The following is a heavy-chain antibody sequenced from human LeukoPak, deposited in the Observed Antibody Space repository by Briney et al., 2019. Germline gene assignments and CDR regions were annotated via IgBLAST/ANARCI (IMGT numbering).Heavy chain of an antibody. CDR3: ARDTGYCSGGSCTLFDY. CDR2: XNHSGST. Sequence: SGYYWXXIRQPXGXGXEXXXXXNHSGSTNYNPSLKSRVTISVDTSKNQFSLKLSSVTAADTAVYYCARDTGYCSGGSCTLFDYWGQGTLVTVSS. D-gene: IGHD2-15*01. CDR1: SGYY. V-gene: IGHV4-34*13. J-gene: IGHJ4*02.